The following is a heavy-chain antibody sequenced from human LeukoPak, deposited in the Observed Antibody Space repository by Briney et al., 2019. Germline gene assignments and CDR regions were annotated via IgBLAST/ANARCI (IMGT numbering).Heavy chain of an antibody. CDR1: GYTFTAYY. CDR3: VREHGGSSGFDY. Sequence: ASVKVSCKASGYTFTAYYMHWVRQAPGQGLEWMGWINANSGDTNYAQTFQGRVTVTRDTSINTAYVELRGLTSDDTAVYYCVREHGGSSGFDYWGQGTLVTVSS. CDR2: INANSGDT. J-gene: IGHJ4*02. D-gene: IGHD4-23*01. V-gene: IGHV1-2*02.